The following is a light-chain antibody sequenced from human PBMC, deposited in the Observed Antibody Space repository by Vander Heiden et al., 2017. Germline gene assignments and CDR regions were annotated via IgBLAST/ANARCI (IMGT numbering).Light chain of an antibody. Sequence: QMTKSPSSLSASVGDRVTITCRASQSISSYLNWYQQKPGKAPKLLIYAASNLQSGVPSRFSGSGSGTDFTLTITSLQPEDFATYSCQQSYSTPWTFGQGTKVEIK. CDR2: AAS. CDR3: QQSYSTPWT. CDR1: QSISSY. J-gene: IGKJ1*01. V-gene: IGKV1-39*01.